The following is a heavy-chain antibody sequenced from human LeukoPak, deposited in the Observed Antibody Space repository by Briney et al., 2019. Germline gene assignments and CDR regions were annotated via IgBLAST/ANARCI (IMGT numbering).Heavy chain of an antibody. J-gene: IGHJ4*02. CDR2: ISGSGGST. CDR3: ARDSGSVVVVAIISYYFDY. V-gene: IGHV3-23*01. CDR1: GFTFSSYA. D-gene: IGHD2-15*01. Sequence: GGSLRLSCAASGFTFSSYAMSWVRQAPGKGLEWVSAISGSGGSTYYADSVKGRFTISRDNSKNTLYLQMNSLRAEDTAVYYCARDSGSVVVVAIISYYFDYWGQGTLVTVSS.